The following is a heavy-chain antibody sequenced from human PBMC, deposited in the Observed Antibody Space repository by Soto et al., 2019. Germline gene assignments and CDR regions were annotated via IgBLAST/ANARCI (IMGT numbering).Heavy chain of an antibody. D-gene: IGHD4-4*01. J-gene: IGHJ4*02. CDR2: ITQSGGKI. CDR3: ARDYSNSGFDY. CDR1: EFTFRDFY. Sequence: GRSLRLSCTPSEFTFRDFYMSWFRQQQGKGLERVSYITQSGGKIHSADSVKGRFTISRDNAKNSLYLQMNSLRADYTAVYYCARDYSNSGFDYWRQGPPVTVSS. V-gene: IGHV3-11*01.